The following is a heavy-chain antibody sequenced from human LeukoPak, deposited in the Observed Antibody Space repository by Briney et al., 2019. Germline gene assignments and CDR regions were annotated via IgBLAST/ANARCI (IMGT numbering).Heavy chain of an antibody. CDR2: INSDGGST. J-gene: IGHJ4*02. CDR3: ARDLPSIAAAGLGY. Sequence: GGSLRLSCAVSGFTFSSYWMHWVRQAPGKGLVWVSRINSDGGSTSYADSVKGRFTISRDNAKNTLYLQMNSLRAEDTAVYYCARDLPSIAAAGLGYWGQGTLVTVSS. D-gene: IGHD6-13*01. CDR1: GFTFSSYW. V-gene: IGHV3-74*01.